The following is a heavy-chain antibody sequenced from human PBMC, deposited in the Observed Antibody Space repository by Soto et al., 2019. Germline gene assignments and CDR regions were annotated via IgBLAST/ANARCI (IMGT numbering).Heavy chain of an antibody. V-gene: IGHV3-23*01. CDR2: ISGSGGST. CDR1: GFTFSSYA. CDR3: AKGYNWNEGFDP. D-gene: IGHD1-20*01. Sequence: GGSLRLSCAASGFTFSSYAMRWVRQAPGKGLEWVSAISGSGGSTYYADSVKGRFTISRDNSKNTLYLQMNSLRAEDTAVYYCAKGYNWNEGFDPWGQGTLVTVSS. J-gene: IGHJ5*02.